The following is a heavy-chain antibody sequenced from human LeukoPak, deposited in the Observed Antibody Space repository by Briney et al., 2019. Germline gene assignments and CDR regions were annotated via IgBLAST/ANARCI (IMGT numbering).Heavy chain of an antibody. CDR1: GFTFDDYA. CDR2: ISWNSGSI. D-gene: IGHD3-22*01. V-gene: IGHV3-9*01. Sequence: GGSLRLSCAASGFTFDDYAMHWVRQAPGKGLEWVSGISWNSGSIGYADSVKGRFTISRDNGKNSLYLQMNSLRAEDTALYYCAKATYYYDSSGYYYFDYWGQGTLVTVSS. J-gene: IGHJ4*02. CDR3: AKATYYYDSSGYYYFDY.